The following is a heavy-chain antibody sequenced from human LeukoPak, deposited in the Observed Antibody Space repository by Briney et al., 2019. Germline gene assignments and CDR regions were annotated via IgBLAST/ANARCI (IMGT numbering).Heavy chain of an antibody. V-gene: IGHV3-23*01. CDR2: ISFTGGDT. J-gene: IGHJ4*02. CDR3: ARGAGWLDY. Sequence: GGSLRLSCAASGFTFSGSAMSWVRQAPGKGLEWVSLISFTGGDTYYADSVKGRFTISRDNANNSLYLVMNSLRAEDTAVYYCARGAGWLDYWGQGALVTVSS. CDR1: GFTFSGSA. D-gene: IGHD6-19*01.